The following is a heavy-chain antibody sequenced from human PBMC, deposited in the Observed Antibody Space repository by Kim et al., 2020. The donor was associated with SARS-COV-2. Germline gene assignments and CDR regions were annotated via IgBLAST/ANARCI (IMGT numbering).Heavy chain of an antibody. V-gene: IGHV3-53*01. J-gene: IGHJ4*02. CDR1: GFTVSSNY. Sequence: GGSLRLSCAASGFTVSSNYMSWVRQAPGKGLEWVSVIYSGGSTYYADSVKGRFTISRDNSKNTLYLQMNSLRAEDTAVYYCARELNWNVGYFDYWGQGTLVTVSS. D-gene: IGHD1-1*01. CDR2: IYSGGST. CDR3: ARELNWNVGYFDY.